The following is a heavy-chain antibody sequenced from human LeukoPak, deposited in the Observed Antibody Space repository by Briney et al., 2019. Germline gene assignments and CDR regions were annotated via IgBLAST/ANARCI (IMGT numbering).Heavy chain of an antibody. CDR1: GYSITTYW. CDR2: IYLGGSHA. Sequence: KSGESLKISCKGSGYSITTYWIGWVRQMPGKGLEWLGLIYLGGSHASHSPSSFQGQVTLSADKSTPTAYLQSTSLTGSDRAMYYCVSAVHSPTYLSQWGQGIPVTVSS. V-gene: IGHV5-51*01. J-gene: IGHJ4*02. D-gene: IGHD2/OR15-2a*01. CDR3: VSAVHSPTYLSQ.